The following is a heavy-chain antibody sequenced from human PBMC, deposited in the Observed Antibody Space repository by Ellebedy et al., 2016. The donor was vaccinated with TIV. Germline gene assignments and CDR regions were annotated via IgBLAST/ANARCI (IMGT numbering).Heavy chain of an antibody. CDR2: ISWAGRST. CDR3: AKDYDSGYRYYFDY. J-gene: IGHJ4*02. Sequence: GGSLRLXCAASGFTFDDYSMHWVRQPPGKGLEWVSVISWAGRSTYYADSVKGRFTISRDNSKNSLYLQMNSLRSEDTALYYCAKDYDSGYRYYFDYWGLGTLVTVSS. D-gene: IGHD5-12*01. CDR1: GFTFDDYS. V-gene: IGHV3-43*01.